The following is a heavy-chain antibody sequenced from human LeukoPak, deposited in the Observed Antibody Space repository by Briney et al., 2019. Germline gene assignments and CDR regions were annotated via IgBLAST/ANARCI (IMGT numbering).Heavy chain of an antibody. CDR2: INPNSGGT. D-gene: IGHD3-3*01. CDR1: GYTFTGYY. Sequence: ASVKVSCKASGYTFTGYYIHWVRQAPGQGLEWMGWINPNSGGTNYAQKFQGRVTMTRDTSISTAYMELSRLRSDDTAVYYCARWRLPRRWYFDLWGRGTLVTVSS. J-gene: IGHJ2*01. V-gene: IGHV1-2*02. CDR3: ARWRLPRRWYFDL.